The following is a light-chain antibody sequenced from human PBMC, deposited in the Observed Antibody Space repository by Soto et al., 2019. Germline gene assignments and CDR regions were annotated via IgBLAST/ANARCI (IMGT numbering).Light chain of an antibody. J-gene: IGLJ1*01. CDR3: YSYRGYYTRV. Sequence: QSVLTQPASVSGSPGQSITMSCTGTSSDVGGYNFVSWYQQHPGRAPKLLIYEVSRRPSGVSNRFSGSKSGDTASLTISGLQAEDEADYYCYSYRGYYTRVFGTGTKVTV. CDR1: SSDVGGYNF. CDR2: EVS. V-gene: IGLV2-14*01.